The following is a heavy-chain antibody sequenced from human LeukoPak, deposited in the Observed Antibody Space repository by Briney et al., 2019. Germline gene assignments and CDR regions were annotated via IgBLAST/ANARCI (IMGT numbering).Heavy chain of an antibody. CDR3: ARVGTVRASPARVDY. J-gene: IGHJ4*02. V-gene: IGHV1-2*02. Sequence: ASVKVSCKASGYTFTGYYMHWVRQAPGQGLEWMGWINPNSGGTNYAQKFQGRVTMTRDTSISTAYMELSRLRSDDTAVYYCARVGTVRASPARVDYWGQGTLVTVSS. CDR2: INPNSGGT. CDR1: GYTFTGYY. D-gene: IGHD3-10*01.